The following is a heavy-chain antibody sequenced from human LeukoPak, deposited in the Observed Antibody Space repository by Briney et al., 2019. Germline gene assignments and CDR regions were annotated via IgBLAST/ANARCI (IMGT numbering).Heavy chain of an antibody. CDR3: ARAWYSSTWRGNWFDS. J-gene: IGHJ5*01. D-gene: IGHD2-2*01. Sequence: SETLSLTCTVSGGSISSYYWSWIRQPPGKGLEWIGYIYYSGSTNYNPSLKSRVTISVDTSKNQFSLKLNSLSAADTAVYYCARAWYSSTWRGNWFDSWGQGILVTVSS. V-gene: IGHV4-59*08. CDR1: GGSISSYY. CDR2: IYYSGST.